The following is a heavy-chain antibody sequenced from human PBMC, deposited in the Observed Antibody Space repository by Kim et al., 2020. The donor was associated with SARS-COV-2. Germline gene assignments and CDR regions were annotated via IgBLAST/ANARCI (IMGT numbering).Heavy chain of an antibody. V-gene: IGHV4-34*01. J-gene: IGHJ4*02. CDR2: INHSGST. CDR3: ASRYCSSTSCQQPIDY. D-gene: IGHD2-2*01. Sequence: SETLSLTCAVYGGSFSGYYWSWIRQPPGKGLEWIGEINHSGSTNYNPSLKSRVTISVDTSKNQFSLKLSSVTAADTAVYYCASRYCSSTSCQQPIDYWGQGTLVTVSS. CDR1: GGSFSGYY.